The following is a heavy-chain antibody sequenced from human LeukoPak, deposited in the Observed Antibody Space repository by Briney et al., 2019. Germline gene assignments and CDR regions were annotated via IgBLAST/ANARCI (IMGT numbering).Heavy chain of an antibody. CDR1: GLTFSNLE. J-gene: IGHJ3*02. CDR3: ARDRITMIRGDAFDI. D-gene: IGHD3-22*01. CDR2: ISSSGNTI. Sequence: GGSLRLSCVVSGLTFSNLEMNWVRQAPGKGLEWVSYISSSGNTIYYADSVKGRFTISRDNAKNSLYLQMKSLRAEDTAVYYCARDRITMIRGDAFDIWGQGTMVTVSS. V-gene: IGHV3-48*03.